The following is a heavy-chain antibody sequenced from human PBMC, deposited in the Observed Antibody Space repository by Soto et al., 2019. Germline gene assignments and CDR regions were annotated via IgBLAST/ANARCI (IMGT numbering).Heavy chain of an antibody. J-gene: IGHJ4*02. D-gene: IGHD4-17*01. CDR3: ARGMTTVTTFDY. V-gene: IGHV4-30-2*01. CDR1: GGSISSGGYS. Sequence: QLQLQESGSGLVKPSQTLSLTCAVSGGSISSGGYSCNWIRQPPGKGLAWIGYIYHSGSTYYNPSRKSRVTLSVDRSKNQFSLKLSSVPAADTAVYYCARGMTTVTTFDYWGQGTLVTVSS. CDR2: IYHSGST.